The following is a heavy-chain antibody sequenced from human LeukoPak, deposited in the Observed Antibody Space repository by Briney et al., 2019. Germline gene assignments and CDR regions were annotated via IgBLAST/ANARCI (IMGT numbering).Heavy chain of an antibody. V-gene: IGHV4-59*01. J-gene: IGHJ6*02. CDR1: GGSISSYY. Sequence: PSETLSLTCTVSGGSISSYYWSWIRQPPGKGLEWIGYIYYSGSTNYNPSLKSRVTISVDTSKNQFSLKLSSVTAADTAVYYCARDGELGYYYYGMDVWGQGTTVIVSS. D-gene: IGHD1-26*01. CDR2: IYYSGST. CDR3: ARDGELGYYYYGMDV.